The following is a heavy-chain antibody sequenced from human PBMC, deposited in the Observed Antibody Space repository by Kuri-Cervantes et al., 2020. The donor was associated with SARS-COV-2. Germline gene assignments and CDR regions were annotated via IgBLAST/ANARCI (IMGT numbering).Heavy chain of an antibody. J-gene: IGHJ4*02. CDR3: ARRGSGWSDY. V-gene: IGHV5-51*01. CDR1: GYSFTSYW. D-gene: IGHD6-19*01. CDR2: VYPGDSET. Sequence: GGSLRLSCKGSGYSFTSYWISWVRQMPGKGLEWMGIVYPGDSETRYSPSFQGQVTLSVDKSINTAYLQWNSVKASDTAMYYCARRGSGWSDYWGQGTLVTVSS.